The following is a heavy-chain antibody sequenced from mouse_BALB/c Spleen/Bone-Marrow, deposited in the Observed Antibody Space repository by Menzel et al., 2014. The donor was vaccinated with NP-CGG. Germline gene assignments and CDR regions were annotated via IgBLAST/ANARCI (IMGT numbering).Heavy chain of an antibody. J-gene: IGHJ3*01. CDR2: IDPSDSET. CDR3: ARDHFYSGNFEFAY. V-gene: IGHV1-69*02. D-gene: IGHD2-1*01. Sequence: SGAELVKPGASVKLSCKASGYTFTSYWMHWVKQRPGRGLEWIGRIDPSDSETHYNQKFKDKATLTVDKSSSTAYIQLSSLTSEDSAVYYCARDHFYSGNFEFAYWGQGTLVTVSA. CDR1: GYTFTSYW.